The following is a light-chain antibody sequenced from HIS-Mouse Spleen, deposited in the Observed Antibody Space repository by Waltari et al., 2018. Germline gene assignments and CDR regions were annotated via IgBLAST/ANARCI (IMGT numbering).Light chain of an antibody. CDR2: RNN. CDR3: AAWDDSLSGPV. J-gene: IGLJ1*01. V-gene: IGLV1-47*01. Sequence: QSVLTQPPSASGTPGQRVTISCSGSSSNIGSNYVYWYQQLPGTAPKLLIDRNNQRPSGVPDRFSGSKSGTSASLAISGLRSEDEADYYCAAWDDSLSGPVFGTGTKVTVL. CDR1: SSNIGSNY.